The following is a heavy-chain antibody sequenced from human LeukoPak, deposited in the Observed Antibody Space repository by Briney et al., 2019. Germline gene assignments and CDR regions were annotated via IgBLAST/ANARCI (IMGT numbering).Heavy chain of an antibody. V-gene: IGHV4-34*01. CDR3: ARGRGGSYFGT. J-gene: IGHJ5*02. CDR1: GGTFSGYY. D-gene: IGHD1-26*01. CDR2: INHSGST. Sequence: SETLSLTCAVYGGTFSGYYWSWIRQPPGKGLEWIGEINHSGSTNYNPSLNRRVTISVDTAKNQFSLKLSSVTAADTAVYYCARGRGGSYFGTWGQGTLVTVSS.